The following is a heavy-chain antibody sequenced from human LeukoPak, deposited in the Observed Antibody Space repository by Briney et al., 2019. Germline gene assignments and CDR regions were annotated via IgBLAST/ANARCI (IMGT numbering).Heavy chain of an antibody. J-gene: IGHJ5*02. CDR1: GFTFSSYS. Sequence: GGALRLSCAASGFTFSSYSMNWVRQAPGKGLEWDSYISSRSSTIYYADSVKARFTISRADAKISLYLQMNSLRAEDTAVYFCARAPGRDFWSCWTSPPVWFDPWGQGTLVTVSS. CDR2: ISSRSSTI. V-gene: IGHV3-48*01. D-gene: IGHD3-3*01. CDR3: ARAPGRDFWSCWTSPPVWFDP.